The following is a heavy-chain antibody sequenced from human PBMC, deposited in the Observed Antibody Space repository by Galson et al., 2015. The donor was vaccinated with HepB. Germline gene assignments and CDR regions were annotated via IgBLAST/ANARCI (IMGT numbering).Heavy chain of an antibody. Sequence: SLRLSCAASGFTFSSYGMHWVRQAPGKGLEWVAVIWYDGSNKYYADSVKGRFTISRDNSKNTLYLQMNSLRAEDTAVYYCARDRADYGVADYYYGMDVWGQGTTVTASS. CDR2: IWYDGSNK. D-gene: IGHD4-17*01. V-gene: IGHV3-33*01. CDR1: GFTFSSYG. CDR3: ARDRADYGVADYYYGMDV. J-gene: IGHJ6*02.